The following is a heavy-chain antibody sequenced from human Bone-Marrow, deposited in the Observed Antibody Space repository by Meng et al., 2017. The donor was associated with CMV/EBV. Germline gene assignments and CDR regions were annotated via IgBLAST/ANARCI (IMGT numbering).Heavy chain of an antibody. Sequence: GGSLRLSCAGSGFTFSSYSMNWVRQAPGKGLEWVSYISSSGSTIYYADSVKGRFTISRDNAKNSLYLQMNSLRAEDTAVYYCARDAYYYDSSGYYGYWGQGTLITVSS. D-gene: IGHD3-22*01. V-gene: IGHV3-48*04. CDR3: ARDAYYYDSSGYYGY. CDR2: ISSSGSTI. J-gene: IGHJ4*02. CDR1: GFTFSSYS.